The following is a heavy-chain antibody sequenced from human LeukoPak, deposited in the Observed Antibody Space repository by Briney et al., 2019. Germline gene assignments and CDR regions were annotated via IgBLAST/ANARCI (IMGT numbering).Heavy chain of an antibody. Sequence: PGGSLRLSCAASGFTFSSYAMHWVRQAPGKGLEWVAVISYDGSNKYYADSVKGRFTISRDNSKNTLYLQMNSLRAEDTAVYYCASLGGSSALRPYYYYYYYGMDVWGQGTTVTVSS. CDR3: ASLGGSSALRPYYYYYYYGMDV. J-gene: IGHJ6*02. CDR2: ISYDGSNK. CDR1: GFTFSSYA. D-gene: IGHD6-6*01. V-gene: IGHV3-30-3*01.